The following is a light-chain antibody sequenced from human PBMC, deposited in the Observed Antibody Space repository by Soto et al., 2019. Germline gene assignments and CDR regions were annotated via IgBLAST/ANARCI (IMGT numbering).Light chain of an antibody. CDR1: NSDIGGYRY. CDR3: TSYTATRYPV. V-gene: IGLV2-14*01. Sequence: QSALTQPASVSGSPGQSITISCTGSNSDIGGYRYVSWYQHHPGRAPKLLIYDVTDRASGVSDRFSGSKSGNTASLTISGLLADDEADYYCTSYTATRYPVFGPGTKVTVL. J-gene: IGLJ1*01. CDR2: DVT.